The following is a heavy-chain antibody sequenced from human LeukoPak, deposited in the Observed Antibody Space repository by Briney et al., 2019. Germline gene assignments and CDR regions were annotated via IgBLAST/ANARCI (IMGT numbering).Heavy chain of an antibody. J-gene: IGHJ4*02. CDR1: GFTFSSYA. CDR3: ARGTIFGVVSPDY. Sequence: PGGSLRLSCAASGFTFSSYAMHWVRQAPGKGLEWVAVISYDGSNKYYADSVKGRFTISRDNSKNTLYLQMNSLRPEDTAVYYCARGTIFGVVSPDYWGQGTLVTVSS. CDR2: ISYDGSNK. V-gene: IGHV3-30*04. D-gene: IGHD3-3*01.